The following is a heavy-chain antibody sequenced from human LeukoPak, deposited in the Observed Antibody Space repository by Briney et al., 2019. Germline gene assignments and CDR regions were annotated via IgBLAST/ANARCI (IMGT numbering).Heavy chain of an antibody. CDR2: ISSSSSTI. V-gene: IGHV3-48*01. CDR3: AGYDFWSGYYRL. D-gene: IGHD3-3*01. CDR1: GFTFSSYS. Sequence: GGSLRLSCAASGFTFSSYSMNWVRQAPGKGLEWVSYISSSSSTIYYADSVKGRFTISRDNAKNSLYLQMNSLRAEDTAVYYCAGYDFWSGYYRLGGQGTLVTVSS. J-gene: IGHJ4*02.